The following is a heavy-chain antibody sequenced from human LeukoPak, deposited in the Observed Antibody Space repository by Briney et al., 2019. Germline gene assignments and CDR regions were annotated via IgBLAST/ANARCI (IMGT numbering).Heavy chain of an antibody. V-gene: IGHV4-61*03. CDR1: GGSISSGSISSSY. D-gene: IGHD2-2*01. CDR2: IYYSGRT. CDR3: ASLADLSSSGYFDY. Sequence: SGTLSLTCTVSGGSISSGSISSSYWSWIRQPPGRGLEWIGYIYYSGRTNYNPSLKSRVTISVDTSKNHFSLKLRSVTAADTAVYYCASLADLSSSGYFDYWGQGTLVTVSS. J-gene: IGHJ4*02.